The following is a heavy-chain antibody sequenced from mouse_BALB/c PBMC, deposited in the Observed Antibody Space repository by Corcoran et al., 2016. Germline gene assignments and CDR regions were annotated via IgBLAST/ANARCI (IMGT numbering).Heavy chain of an antibody. CDR3: ARKERYEAFAY. Sequence: QVTLKESGPGMLKPSQSLSLTCSFSGFSLSTSGMGVGWIRQPSGKGLEWLAHIWWDDDKYYNPSLKSQLTISKDTSRNQVFLKITSVDTADTATYGCARKERYEAFAYWGQGTLVTVSA. CDR1: GFSLSTSGMG. J-gene: IGHJ3*01. CDR2: IWWDDDK. D-gene: IGHD2-14*01. V-gene: IGHV8-8*01.